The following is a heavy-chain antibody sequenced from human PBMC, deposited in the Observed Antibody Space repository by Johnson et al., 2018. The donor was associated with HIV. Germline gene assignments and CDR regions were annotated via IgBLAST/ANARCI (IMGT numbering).Heavy chain of an antibody. Sequence: VQLVESGGGLVQPGRSLRLSCAPSGFTFDDYAMHWVRQAPGKGLEWVSGISWNSGSIDYADSVKGRFTISTYNDRNSLYLQMNSLRAEDTAMYYCARGWVGDNDDAFDMWGLGTMVTVSS. D-gene: IGHD1-26*01. CDR2: ISWNSGSI. CDR1: GFTFDDYA. J-gene: IGHJ3*02. CDR3: ARGWVGDNDDAFDM. V-gene: IGHV3-9*01.